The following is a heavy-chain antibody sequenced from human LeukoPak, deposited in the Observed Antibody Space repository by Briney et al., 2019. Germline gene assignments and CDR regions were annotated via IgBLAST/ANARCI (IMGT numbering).Heavy chain of an antibody. V-gene: IGHV4-38-2*01. CDR2: IYHSGST. CDR3: AGVATGFGLYYFDY. CDR1: GYSISSGYY. J-gene: IGHJ4*02. D-gene: IGHD5-12*01. Sequence: PSETLSLTXAVSGYSISSGYYWGWVRQPPGKGLEWIGSIYHSGSTYYNPSLKSRVTISVDTSKNQFSLKLSSVTAADTAVYYCAGVATGFGLYYFDYWGQGTLVTVSS.